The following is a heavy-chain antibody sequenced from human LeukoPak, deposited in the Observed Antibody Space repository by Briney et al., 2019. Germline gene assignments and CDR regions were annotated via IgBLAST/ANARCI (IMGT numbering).Heavy chain of an antibody. J-gene: IGHJ3*02. Sequence: ASVKVSCKASGYTFTSYGISWVRQAPGQGLEWMGWISAYNGNTNYAQKLQGRVTITADTSTDTAYMELSSLRSEDTAVYYCATVRGYCSGGSCYSTALDIWGRGTMVTVSS. CDR2: ISAYNGNT. CDR1: GYTFTSYG. CDR3: ATVRGYCSGGSCYSTALDI. D-gene: IGHD2-15*01. V-gene: IGHV1-18*01.